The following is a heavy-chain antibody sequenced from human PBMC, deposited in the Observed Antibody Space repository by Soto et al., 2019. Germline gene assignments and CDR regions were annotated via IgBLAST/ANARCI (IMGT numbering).Heavy chain of an antibody. J-gene: IGHJ4*02. D-gene: IGHD6-13*01. CDR2: IIPIFGTA. Sequence: SVKVSCKASGYTFLSYGISWVRQAPGQGLEWMGGIIPIFGTANYAQKFQGRVTITADESTSTAYMELSSLRSEDTAVYYCARSFSSSWSGPFDYWGQGTLVTVSS. CDR3: ARSFSSSWSGPFDY. V-gene: IGHV1-69*13. CDR1: GYTFLSYG.